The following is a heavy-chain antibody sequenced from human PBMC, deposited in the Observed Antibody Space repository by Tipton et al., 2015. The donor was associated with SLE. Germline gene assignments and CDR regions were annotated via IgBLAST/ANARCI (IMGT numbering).Heavy chain of an antibody. D-gene: IGHD6-6*01. Sequence: GSLRLSCAASGFTFSSYSMNWVRQAPGKGLEWVSSISSSSSYIYYADSVKGRFTISRDNAKNSLYLQMNSLRAEDTAVYYCARGGGSLEQLVHYWGQGTLVTVSS. V-gene: IGHV3-21*01. CDR2: ISSSSSYI. J-gene: IGHJ4*02. CDR1: GFTFSSYS. CDR3: ARGGGSLEQLVHY.